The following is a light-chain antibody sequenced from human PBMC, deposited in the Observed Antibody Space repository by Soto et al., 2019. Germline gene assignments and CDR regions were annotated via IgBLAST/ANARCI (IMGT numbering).Light chain of an antibody. CDR1: QGISSY. CDR2: AAS. J-gene: IGKJ5*01. V-gene: IGKV1-9*01. Sequence: IQLTQSPSPLSASVGDIFTITFRASQGISSYLAWYQQKPGKAPKLLIYAASTLQSGVPSRFSGSGSGTDFTLTISSLQPEDFATYYCQQLNSYPPFGQGTRLEIK. CDR3: QQLNSYPP.